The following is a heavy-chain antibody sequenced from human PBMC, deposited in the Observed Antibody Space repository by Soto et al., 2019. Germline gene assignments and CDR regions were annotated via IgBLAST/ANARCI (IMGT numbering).Heavy chain of an antibody. CDR1: GGTFSSYA. CDR3: VHSSSSGYYYGMDV. J-gene: IGHJ6*02. V-gene: IGHV1-69*13. CDR2: IIPIFGTA. Sequence: SVKVSCKASGGTFSSYAISWVRQAPGQGLEWMGGIIPIFGTANYAQKFQGRVTITADESTSTAYMELSSLRSEDTAVYYCVHSSSSGYYYGMDVWGQGTTVTVSS. D-gene: IGHD6-6*01.